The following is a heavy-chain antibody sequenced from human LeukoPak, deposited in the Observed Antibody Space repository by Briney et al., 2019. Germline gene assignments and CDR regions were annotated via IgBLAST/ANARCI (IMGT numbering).Heavy chain of an antibody. V-gene: IGHV3-20*04. D-gene: IGHD2-2*02. CDR1: GFTFDDYG. CDR3: ARYGFYCSSTSCYIFDN. CDR2: INWNGGTI. J-gene: IGHJ4*02. Sequence: WGSLTLSCAASGFTFDDYGMSWVRQAPGKGLEWVSGINWNGGTIGYADSVKGRFTISRDNAKNSLYLQMNSLRAEDTALYYCARYGFYCSSTSCYIFDNWGQGTLITVPS.